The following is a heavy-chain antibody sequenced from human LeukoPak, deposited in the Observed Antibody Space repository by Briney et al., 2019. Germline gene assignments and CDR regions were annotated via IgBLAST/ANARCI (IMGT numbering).Heavy chain of an antibody. J-gene: IGHJ4*02. Sequence: GEFLKISCKGSGYSFNTYWIAWVRQMPGKGLEWMGIFYPGNSDTRYSPSFQGQVTISADKSISTAYLQWSSLKASDTAMYYCARQSCGGDCYSDYWGQGTLVTVSS. CDR3: ARQSCGGDCYSDY. CDR2: FYPGNSDT. V-gene: IGHV5-51*01. D-gene: IGHD2-21*02. CDR1: GYSFNTYW.